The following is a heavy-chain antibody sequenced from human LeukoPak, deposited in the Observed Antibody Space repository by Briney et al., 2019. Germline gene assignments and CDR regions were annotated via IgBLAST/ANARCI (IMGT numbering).Heavy chain of an antibody. D-gene: IGHD3/OR15-3a*01. Sequence: ASVKVSCKASGYTFTIYGISWVRQAPGQGLEWMGWISAYNGNTNYAQKLQGRVTMTTDTSTSTAYMELRSLRSDDTAVYYCARDKPVDLAPDYWGQGTLVTVSS. V-gene: IGHV1-18*01. J-gene: IGHJ4*02. CDR3: ARDKPVDLAPDY. CDR2: ISAYNGNT. CDR1: GYTFTIYG.